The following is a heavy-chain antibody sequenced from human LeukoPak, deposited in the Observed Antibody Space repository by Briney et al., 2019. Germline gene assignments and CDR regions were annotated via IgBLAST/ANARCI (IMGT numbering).Heavy chain of an antibody. Sequence: PSETLSLTCSVSGDSISSYSWNWIRQSAGKGLEWIGRIYTSGSTNYNPSLESRVTVSLDTSRNQFSLSLTSVTAADTAVYYRARGVDTAMVSGGYNWFEPWGQGIEVLVSS. V-gene: IGHV4-4*07. CDR1: GDSISSYS. J-gene: IGHJ5*02. D-gene: IGHD5-18*01. CDR3: ARGVDTAMVSGGYNWFEP. CDR2: IYTSGST.